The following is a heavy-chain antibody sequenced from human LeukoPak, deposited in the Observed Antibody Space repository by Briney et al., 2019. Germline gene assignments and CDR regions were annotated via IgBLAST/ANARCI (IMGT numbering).Heavy chain of an antibody. D-gene: IGHD3-10*01. Sequence: GGSLRLSCAASGFTVSSNYMSWVRQAPGKGLEWVSAVSGSGGSTYYADSVKGRFTISRDNAKNSLYLQMNSLRAEDTAVYYCARDLSGRGYWGQGTLVTVSS. V-gene: IGHV3-53*01. CDR1: GFTVSSNY. J-gene: IGHJ4*02. CDR2: SGSGGST. CDR3: ARDLSGRGY.